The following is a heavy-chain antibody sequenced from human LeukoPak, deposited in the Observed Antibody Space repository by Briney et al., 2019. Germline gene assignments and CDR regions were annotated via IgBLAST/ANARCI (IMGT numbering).Heavy chain of an antibody. V-gene: IGHV4-59*08. J-gene: IGHJ4*02. CDR1: GGSISTYY. D-gene: IGHD5-18*01. Sequence: SETLSLTCTVSGGSISTYYWSWIRQPPGKGLEWIAYIDYRGSTTYNPSLRSRVTISVDTSRNQFSLKLSSVTAADTAVYYCARGKGYSYGIDYWGQGTLVTVSS. CDR3: ARGKGYSYGIDY. CDR2: IDYRGST.